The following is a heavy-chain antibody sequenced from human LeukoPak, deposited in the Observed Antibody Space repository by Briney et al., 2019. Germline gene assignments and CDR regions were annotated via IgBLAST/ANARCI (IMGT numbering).Heavy chain of an antibody. Sequence: GGSLRLSCAASGFTFSSYSMNWVRQPPGKGLEWVSSISSSSSYIYYADSVKGRFTISRDNAKNSLYLQMNSLRAEDTAVYYCARAGPYYYDSSGYPHDAFDIWGQGTMVTVSS. CDR3: ARAGPYYYDSSGYPHDAFDI. CDR1: GFTFSSYS. D-gene: IGHD3-22*01. V-gene: IGHV3-21*01. J-gene: IGHJ3*02. CDR2: ISSSSSYI.